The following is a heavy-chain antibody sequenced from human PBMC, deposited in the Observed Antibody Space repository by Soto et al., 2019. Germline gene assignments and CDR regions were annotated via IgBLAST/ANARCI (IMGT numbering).Heavy chain of an antibody. CDR1: GGTFITYA. V-gene: IGHV1-69*01. CDR2: IIPIFGRA. D-gene: IGHD3-10*01. Sequence: QVQLVQSGAEVKKPGSSVKVSCKTSGGTFITYAINWVRQAPAQGLEWMGGIIPIFGRANYPQKFQGRVTITADESTSTAYMELRSLRSEDTAIYYCARDRGGSTGLGVWDYWGQGTLVTVSS. CDR3: ARDRGGSTGLGVWDY. J-gene: IGHJ4*02.